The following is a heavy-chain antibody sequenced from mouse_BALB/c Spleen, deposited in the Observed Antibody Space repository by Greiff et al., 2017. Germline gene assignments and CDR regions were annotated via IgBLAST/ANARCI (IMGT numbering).Heavy chain of an antibody. Sequence: QVQLKQSGAELVRPGTSVKVSCKASGYAFTNYLIEWVKQRPGQGLEWIGVINPGSGGTNYNEKFKGKATLTADKSSSTAYMQLSSLTSDDSAVYFCARNYGSSSFAYWGQGTLVTVSA. CDR1: GYAFTNYL. D-gene: IGHD1-1*01. V-gene: IGHV1-54*01. J-gene: IGHJ3*01. CDR2: INPGSGGT. CDR3: ARNYGSSSFAY.